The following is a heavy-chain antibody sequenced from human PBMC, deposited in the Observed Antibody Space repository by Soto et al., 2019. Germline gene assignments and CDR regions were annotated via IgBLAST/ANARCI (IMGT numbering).Heavy chain of an antibody. CDR1: GGSISSGGYS. D-gene: IGHD3-10*01. CDR2: IYHSGST. V-gene: IGHV4-30-2*01. J-gene: IGHJ4*02. CDR3: AKDRVGTMVRGVTCE. Sequence: QLQLQESGSGLVKPSQTLSLTCAVSGGSISSGGYSWSWIRQPPGKGLEWIGYIYHSGSTYYNPSLKSRVTTPVDRPKNQSSLKPSSVTAADTAVHYRAKDRVGTMVRGVTCEWGQGTLVTVSS.